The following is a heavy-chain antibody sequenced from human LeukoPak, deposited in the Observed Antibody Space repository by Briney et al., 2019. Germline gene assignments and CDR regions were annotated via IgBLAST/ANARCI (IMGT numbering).Heavy chain of an antibody. D-gene: IGHD6-19*01. J-gene: IGHJ6*02. CDR3: ARDSGSSGSGANYGMDV. CDR2: ISAYNGNT. CDR1: GYTFTSYG. Sequence: ASVKVSCKASGYTFTSYGISWVRQAPGQGLEWMGSISAYNGNTNYAQKLQGRVTMTTDTSTSTAYMELRSLRSDDTAVYYCARDSGSSGSGANYGMDVWGQGTTVTVSS. V-gene: IGHV1-18*01.